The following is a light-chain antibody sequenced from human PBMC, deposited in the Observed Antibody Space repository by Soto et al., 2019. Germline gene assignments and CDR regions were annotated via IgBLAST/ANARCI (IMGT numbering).Light chain of an antibody. CDR3: QHYVNWPLP. Sequence: IRMSKSLATLSVSTGETTRLSCRASQSINSDVAWYQQKVGQTPRLLIHGASTRATGIAARFSGSGSGTEFTLTIICLQSEDCAVYYCQHYVNWPLPSGGGT. J-gene: IGKJ4*01. V-gene: IGKV3D-15*01. CDR2: GAS. CDR1: QSINSD.